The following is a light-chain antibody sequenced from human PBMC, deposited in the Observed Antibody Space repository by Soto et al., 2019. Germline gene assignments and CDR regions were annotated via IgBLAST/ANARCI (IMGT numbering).Light chain of an antibody. CDR1: QSVSTN. CDR3: QQYPTSPKT. CDR2: GAS. J-gene: IGKJ1*01. V-gene: IGKV3-20*01. Sequence: EIVMTQSPAALAVSPGERATLSCRASQSVSTNLAWYQQKPGQAPRLLIFGASSRATGIPDRFSGSGSGTDFTLTISRLEPEDFAVYYCQQYPTSPKTFGQGTKVDI.